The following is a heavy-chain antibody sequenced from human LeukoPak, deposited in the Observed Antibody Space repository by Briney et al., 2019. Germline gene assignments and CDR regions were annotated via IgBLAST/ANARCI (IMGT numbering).Heavy chain of an antibody. CDR2: ISYDGSNK. Sequence: GRSLRLSCAGSGFTFSNYGMHWVRQAPGKGLEWVTLISYDGSNKYYADSVKGRFTISRDISKNSLYLQMNNLRAEDTAVYYCARGLVSSGTWDYFDYWGQGTLVTVSS. V-gene: IGHV3-30*03. D-gene: IGHD3-9*01. J-gene: IGHJ4*02. CDR1: GFTFSNYG. CDR3: ARGLVSSGTWDYFDY.